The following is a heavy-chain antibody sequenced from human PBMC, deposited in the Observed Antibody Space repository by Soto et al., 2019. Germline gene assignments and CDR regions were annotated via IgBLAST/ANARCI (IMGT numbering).Heavy chain of an antibody. J-gene: IGHJ4*02. CDR2: INSDGSNT. CDR3: ARGGAVSSGWYDGH. V-gene: IGHV3-74*01. Sequence: EVQLVESGGGLVQPGGSLRLSCGASGFTFSSYNMHWVRQGPGKGLVWVSRINSDGSNTRYADSVKGRLTISRDNXXNTLYLQMNSLRVEDTAIYYCARGGAVSSGWYDGHWGQGTLVTVSS. D-gene: IGHD6-19*01. CDR1: GFTFSSYN.